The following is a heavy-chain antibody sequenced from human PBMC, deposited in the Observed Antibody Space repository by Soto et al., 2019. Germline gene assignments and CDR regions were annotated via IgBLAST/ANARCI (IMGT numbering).Heavy chain of an antibody. D-gene: IGHD6-19*01. CDR2: VYYSGYT. V-gene: IGHV4-59*01. J-gene: IGHJ4*02. CDR1: SASISHYY. Sequence: SETLSLTCSVSSASISHYYWSWSRQPPGKGLEYIGYVYYSGYTNYSPSLQSRVTISADPSKNQFSLKLSSVTAADTAIYYCARVGSSATWYFDFWGQGALVTVSS. CDR3: ARVGSSATWYFDF.